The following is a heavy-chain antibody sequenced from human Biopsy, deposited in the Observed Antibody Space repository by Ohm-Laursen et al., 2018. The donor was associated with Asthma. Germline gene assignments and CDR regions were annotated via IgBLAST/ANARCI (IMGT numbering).Heavy chain of an antibody. V-gene: IGHV3-7*01. CDR1: GFTFGDYW. Sequence: SLRLSCAASGFTFGDYWMSWVRQVPGRGLEGVANIKHDGSENNHVDSLKGRFTISRDNSKNTLYLQMNSLRAEDTAVYYCAKERYYDFWSGYTIWGQGTMVTVSS. CDR3: AKERYYDFWSGYTI. CDR2: IKHDGSEN. J-gene: IGHJ3*02. D-gene: IGHD3-3*01.